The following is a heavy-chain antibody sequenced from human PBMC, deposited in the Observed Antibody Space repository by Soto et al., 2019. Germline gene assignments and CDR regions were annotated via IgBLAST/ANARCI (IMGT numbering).Heavy chain of an antibody. Sequence: EVQLVESGGGLVKPGGSLRLSCVASGFTLSNDCMSWVRQAPGKGLEWVGRIKSKTDGGTTDYAAPVKGRFTISRDDSKNTLYLQMNSLKTEDKAVYYCTTPLLRWNYCMDVWGQGTTVTVAS. CDR3: TTPLLRWNYCMDV. CDR1: GFTLSNDC. J-gene: IGHJ6*02. CDR2: IKSKTDGGTT. V-gene: IGHV3-15*01. D-gene: IGHD4-17*01.